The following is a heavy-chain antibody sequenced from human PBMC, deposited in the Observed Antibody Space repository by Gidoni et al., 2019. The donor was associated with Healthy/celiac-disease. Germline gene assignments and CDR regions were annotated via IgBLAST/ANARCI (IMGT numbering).Heavy chain of an antibody. CDR3: ARDPELVVGWGCFDY. Sequence: QVQLVESGGGVVQPGRSLGRSCAATDFNFHSYATPWVRQAPGQGLEGVAVISYDGSNNYYADSGKGRFTISRDNSKNTLYLQMNSLRAEDTAVYYCARDPELVVGWGCFDYWGQGTLVTVSS. D-gene: IGHD6-13*01. J-gene: IGHJ4*02. CDR2: ISYDGSNN. V-gene: IGHV3-30*04. CDR1: DFNFHSYA.